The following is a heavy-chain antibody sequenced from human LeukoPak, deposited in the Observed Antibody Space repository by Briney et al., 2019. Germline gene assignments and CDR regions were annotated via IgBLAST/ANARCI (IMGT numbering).Heavy chain of an antibody. J-gene: IGHJ4*02. CDR2: IYYSGTT. D-gene: IGHD5-24*01. Sequence: SETLSLTCTVSGGSIRGYHRSWIRQSPGKGLHWMGYIYYSGTTTYNPALKSRVTISVDTSKNQFSLKLSSVTAADTAVYYCAREVGDGYNNYFDYWGQGTLVTVSS. CDR3: AREVGDGYNNYFDY. V-gene: IGHV4-59*01. CDR1: GGSIRGYH.